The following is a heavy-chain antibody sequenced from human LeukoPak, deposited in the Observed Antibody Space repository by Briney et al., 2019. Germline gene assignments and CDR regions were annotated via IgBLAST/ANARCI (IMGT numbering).Heavy chain of an antibody. CDR3: ARNGYSGYNFLDY. D-gene: IGHD5-12*01. V-gene: IGHV3-48*03. CDR2: ISSSGSTI. J-gene: IGHJ4*02. Sequence: GGSLRLSCAASGFTFSSYEMNWVRQAPGKGLEWVSYISSSGSTIYYADSVKGRFTISRDNAKNSLYLQMNSLRAEDTAVYYCARNGYSGYNFLDYWGQGTLVTVSS. CDR1: GFTFSSYE.